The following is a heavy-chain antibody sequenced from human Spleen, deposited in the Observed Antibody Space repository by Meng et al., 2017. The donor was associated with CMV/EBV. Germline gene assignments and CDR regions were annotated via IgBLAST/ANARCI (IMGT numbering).Heavy chain of an antibody. J-gene: IGHJ6*02. V-gene: IGHV3-13*01. CDR2: IGTAGDT. CDR1: GFTFSSYD. CDR3: ARDRVGTGTTGNYYYYGMDV. Sequence: GESLKISCAASGFTFSSYDMHWVRQATGKGLEWVSAIGTAGDTYYPGSVKGRFTISRENAKNSLYLQMNSLRAEDTAVYYCARDRVGTGTTGNYYYYGMDVWGQGTTVTVSS. D-gene: IGHD1-1*01.